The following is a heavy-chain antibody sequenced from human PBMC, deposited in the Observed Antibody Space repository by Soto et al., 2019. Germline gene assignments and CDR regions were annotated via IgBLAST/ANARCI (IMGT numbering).Heavy chain of an antibody. D-gene: IGHD3-3*01. J-gene: IGHJ3*02. Sequence: QTLSLTCAISGDSVSSNSAAWNWIRQSQSRGLEWLGRTYYRSKWYNDYTVSVKSRITINPDTSKNQFTLQLNSVTPEDTAVYYCARGYYDFWSGQTINAFDIWGQGTMVTVSS. CDR2: TYYRSKWYN. CDR3: ARGYYDFWSGQTINAFDI. CDR1: GDSVSSNSAA. V-gene: IGHV6-1*01.